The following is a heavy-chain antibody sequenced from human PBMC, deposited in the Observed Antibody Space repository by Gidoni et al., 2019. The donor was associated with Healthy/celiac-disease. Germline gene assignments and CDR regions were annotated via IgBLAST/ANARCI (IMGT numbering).Heavy chain of an antibody. Sequence: QVQLVESGGGVVQPGRSLRLSCAASGFTFSSYGMHWVRQAPGKGLEWVAVIWYDGSNKYYADSVKGRFTISRDNSKNTLYLQMNSLRAEDTAVYYCARDQWGVTTRFYWYFDLWGRGTLVTVSS. CDR3: ARDQWGVTTRFYWYFDL. CDR1: GFTFSSYG. J-gene: IGHJ2*01. V-gene: IGHV3-33*01. CDR2: IWYDGSNK. D-gene: IGHD4-17*01.